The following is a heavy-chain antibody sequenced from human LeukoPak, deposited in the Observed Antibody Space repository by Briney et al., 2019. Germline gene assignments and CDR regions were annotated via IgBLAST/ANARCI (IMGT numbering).Heavy chain of an antibody. D-gene: IGHD1-26*01. Sequence: SETLSLTCAVYGGSFSGYYWSWIRQPPGKGLEWIGEINHSGSTNYNPSLKSRVTISVDTSNNQFSLRLSSVTAADTAVYYCARGQVGATPKYYFDYWGQGTLVTVSS. J-gene: IGHJ4*02. CDR3: ARGQVGATPKYYFDY. CDR2: INHSGST. V-gene: IGHV4-34*01. CDR1: GGSFSGYY.